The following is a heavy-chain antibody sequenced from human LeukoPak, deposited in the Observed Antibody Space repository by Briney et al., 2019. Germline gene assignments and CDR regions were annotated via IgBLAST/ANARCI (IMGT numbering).Heavy chain of an antibody. CDR3: AKVAPEGFLEWYVDY. D-gene: IGHD3-3*01. CDR1: GFTFSSYS. V-gene: IGHV3-48*01. Sequence: GGSLRLSYAASGFTFSSYSMNWVRQAPGKGLEWVSYISSSSSTIYYADSVKGRFTISRDNSKNTLYLQMNSLRAEDTAVYYCAKVAPEGFLEWYVDYWGQGTLVTVSS. J-gene: IGHJ4*02. CDR2: ISSSSSTI.